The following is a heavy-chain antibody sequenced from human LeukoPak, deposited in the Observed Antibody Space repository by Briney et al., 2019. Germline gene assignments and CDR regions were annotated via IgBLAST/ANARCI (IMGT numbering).Heavy chain of an antibody. D-gene: IGHD6-6*01. Sequence: GESLKISCKGSGYSFTGYWIGWVRQMPGKGLEWMGIIYPGDSDTRYSPSFQGQVTISADKSISTAYLQWSSLKASDTAMYYCAIAARPSIVGYYYYYMDVWGKGTTVTVSS. J-gene: IGHJ6*03. CDR3: AIAARPSIVGYYYYYMDV. CDR2: IYPGDSDT. CDR1: GYSFTGYW. V-gene: IGHV5-51*01.